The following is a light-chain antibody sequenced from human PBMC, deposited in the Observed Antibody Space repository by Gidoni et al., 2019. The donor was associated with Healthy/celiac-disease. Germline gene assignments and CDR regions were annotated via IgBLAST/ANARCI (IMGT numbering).Light chain of an antibody. CDR1: QGISSA. Sequence: AIQLTQSPSSLSASVGDRVTITCRASQGISSALAWYQQKRGKAPKLLIYDASSLESGVPSRFSGSGSGTDFTLTISSLQPEDFATYYCQQFNSYPLAYTFGQGTKLEIK. V-gene: IGKV1-13*02. J-gene: IGKJ2*01. CDR2: DAS. CDR3: QQFNSYPLAYT.